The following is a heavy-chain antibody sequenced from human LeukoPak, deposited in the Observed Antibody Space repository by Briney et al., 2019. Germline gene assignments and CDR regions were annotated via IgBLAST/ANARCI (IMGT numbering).Heavy chain of an antibody. V-gene: IGHV4-59*01. D-gene: IGHD3-10*01. CDR3: ARSGITMVRGGYFDY. CDR2: IYYSGST. J-gene: IGHJ4*02. CDR1: GGSISSYY. Sequence: SETLSLTCTVSGGSISSYYWSWIRQPPGKGLEWVGYIYYSGSTNYNPSLKSRVTISIDTSKNQFSLKLSSVTAADTAVYYCARSGITMVRGGYFDYWGQGTLVTVSS.